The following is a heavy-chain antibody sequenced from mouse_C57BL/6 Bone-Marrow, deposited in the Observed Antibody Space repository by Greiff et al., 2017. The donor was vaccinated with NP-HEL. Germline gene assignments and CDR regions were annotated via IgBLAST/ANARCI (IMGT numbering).Heavy chain of an antibody. CDR2: INPSSGYT. Sequence: QVQLKESGAELAKPGASVKLSCKASGYTFTSYWMHWVKQRPGQGLEWIGYINPSSGYTKYNQKFKDKATLTADKSSSTAYLQLSSLTYEDSAVYYCARLRYWYFDVWGTGTTVTVSS. J-gene: IGHJ1*03. CDR3: ARLRYWYFDV. CDR1: GYTFTSYW. D-gene: IGHD1-1*01. V-gene: IGHV1-7*01.